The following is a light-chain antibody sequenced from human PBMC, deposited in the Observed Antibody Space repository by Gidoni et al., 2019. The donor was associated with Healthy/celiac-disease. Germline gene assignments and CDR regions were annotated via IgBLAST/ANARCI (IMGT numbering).Light chain of an antibody. J-gene: IGLJ3*02. V-gene: IGLV1-40*01. CDR1: SPNIGAGYD. CDR2: GNS. Sequence: QSVLTQPPSVSGAPGQRVPIPCTGSSPNIGAGYDVPLYQQLPGTAPKLLIYGNSTRPSGVPDRFSCSKSGTSASLAITGLQAEDEADYYCQSYDSSLSGWVFGGGTKLTVL. CDR3: QSYDSSLSGWV.